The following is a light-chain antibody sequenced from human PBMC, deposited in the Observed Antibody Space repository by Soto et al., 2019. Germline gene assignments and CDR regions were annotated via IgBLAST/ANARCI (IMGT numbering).Light chain of an antibody. CDR1: SSDVGGYNY. Sequence: QSALTQPPSASGSPGQSVTISCTGTSSDVGGYNYVSWYQQHPGKAPKLMIYEVSKRPSGVPDRFSGSKSGNTASLTVSGLQAEDEADYYCSSYAGRNNFVFGTGNKVTVL. CDR3: SSYAGRNNFV. V-gene: IGLV2-8*01. J-gene: IGLJ1*01. CDR2: EVS.